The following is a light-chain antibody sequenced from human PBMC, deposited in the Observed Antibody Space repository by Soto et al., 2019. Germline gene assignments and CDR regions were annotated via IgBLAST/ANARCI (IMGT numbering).Light chain of an antibody. J-gene: IGKJ1*01. V-gene: IGKV3-15*01. CDR3: QEYDNWLTWT. CDR1: QTVSSN. CDR2: GAS. Sequence: EIVLTQSPATLSLSPGESATLSCSASQTVSSNLAWYQQKPGQSPRLLMYGASTRATGIPARFSGSGSGTEFTLTISSLQSEDFAVYYCQEYDNWLTWTFGQGTKVDI.